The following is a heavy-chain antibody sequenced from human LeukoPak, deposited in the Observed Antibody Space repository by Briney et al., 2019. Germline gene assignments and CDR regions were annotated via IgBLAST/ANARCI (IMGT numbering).Heavy chain of an antibody. CDR2: IYSSGST. Sequence: PSETLSLTCSVSGGSISSGSYYWSWIRQPAGKGLEWIGRIYSSGSTNYNPSLKSRVTISVDTSKNQFSLKLGSVTAADTAVYYCARGTILDYWGQGTLVTVSS. CDR1: GGSISSGSYY. CDR3: ARGTILDY. V-gene: IGHV4-61*02. J-gene: IGHJ4*02. D-gene: IGHD3-3*01.